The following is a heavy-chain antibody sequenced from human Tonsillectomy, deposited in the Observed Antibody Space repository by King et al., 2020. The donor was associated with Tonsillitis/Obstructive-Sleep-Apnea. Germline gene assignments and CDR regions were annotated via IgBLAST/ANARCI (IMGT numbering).Heavy chain of an antibody. V-gene: IGHV7-4-1*02. D-gene: IGHD3-22*01. Sequence: VQLVESGSELKKPGASVKGSCKASGYTFTSYGMNWVRQAPGQGLEWMGWINTKTGNPTDAQGFTGRFVFSLGTSVSTAYLQSSSLKAEDTAVYYCARTRWYFGYDSRGWFDPWGQGTLVTVSS. CDR1: GYTFTSYG. CDR2: INTKTGNP. CDR3: ARTRWYFGYDSRGWFDP. J-gene: IGHJ5*02.